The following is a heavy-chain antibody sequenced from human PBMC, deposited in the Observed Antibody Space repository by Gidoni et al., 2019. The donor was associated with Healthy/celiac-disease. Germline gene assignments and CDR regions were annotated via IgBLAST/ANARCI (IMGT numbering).Heavy chain of an antibody. CDR1: GFTFSSYG. CDR3: ARDDRFGDGSGSHYDY. Sequence: QVQLVESGGGVVQPGRSLRLPCAASGFTFSSYGMHWVRQAPGKGLEWVAVIWYDGSNKYYADSVKGRFTIYRDNSKNTLYLQMNSLRAEDTAVYYCARDDRFGDGSGSHYDYWGQGTLVTVSS. CDR2: IWYDGSNK. V-gene: IGHV3-33*01. D-gene: IGHD3-10*01. J-gene: IGHJ4*02.